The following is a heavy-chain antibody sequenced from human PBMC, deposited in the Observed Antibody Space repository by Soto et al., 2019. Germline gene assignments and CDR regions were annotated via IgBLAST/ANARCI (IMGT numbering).Heavy chain of an antibody. CDR3: ARDGGIDCSGGSCWAGYYMDV. CDR1: GFTVSSNY. Sequence: EVQLVESGGGLVQPGGSLRLSCAASGFTVSSNYMSWVRQAPGKGLEWVSVIYSGGSTYYADSVKGRFTISRHNSKNTLYLQMSSLRAEDTAVYYCARDGGIDCSGGSCWAGYYMDVWGKGTTVTVSS. CDR2: IYSGGST. J-gene: IGHJ6*03. V-gene: IGHV3-53*04. D-gene: IGHD2-15*01.